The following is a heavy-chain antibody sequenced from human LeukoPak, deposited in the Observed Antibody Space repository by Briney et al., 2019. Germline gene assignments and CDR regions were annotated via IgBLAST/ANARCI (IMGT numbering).Heavy chain of an antibody. CDR2: INTYSGNT. CDR1: GYTFSTYG. D-gene: IGHD3-22*01. V-gene: IGHV1-18*01. J-gene: IGHJ1*01. CDR3: ARDTYDSSDYYYFQH. Sequence: ASVKVSCKTSGYTFSTYGISWVRQAPGQGLEWMGWINTYSGNTDYAQKLQGRVTMTADTSTSTAYMELRSLRSDDTAVYFCARDTYDSSDYYYFQHWGQGTLVTVSS.